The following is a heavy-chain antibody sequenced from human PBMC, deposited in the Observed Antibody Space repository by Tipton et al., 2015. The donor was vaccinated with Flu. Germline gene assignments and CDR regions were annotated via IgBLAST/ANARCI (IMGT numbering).Heavy chain of an antibody. CDR3: VRRKNGSGSYDL. V-gene: IGHV3-23*01. J-gene: IGHJ5*02. Sequence: SLRLSCAASGFTFRNDAMSWVRQAPGKGLEWVSVISDSGSNTYYADSVKGRFTISRDNSKNTLYLQMHILRAEDTALYFCVRRKNGSGSYDLWGPGTLVTVSS. CDR1: GFTFRNDA. CDR2: ISDSGSNT. D-gene: IGHD3-10*01.